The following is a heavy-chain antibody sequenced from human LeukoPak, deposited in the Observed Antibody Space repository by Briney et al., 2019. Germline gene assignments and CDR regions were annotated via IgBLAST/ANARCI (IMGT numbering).Heavy chain of an antibody. CDR3: ARVLRSHGDLFDY. Sequence: GGSLRLSCAASGFTFSSYWMHRVRQAPVKGLVWVSRINTDGSSTSYADSVKGRFTISRDNAKNTLYLQMNSLRAEDTAVYYCARVLRSHGDLFDYWGQGTLVTVSS. D-gene: IGHD4-17*01. CDR2: INTDGSST. V-gene: IGHV3-74*01. CDR1: GFTFSSYW. J-gene: IGHJ4*02.